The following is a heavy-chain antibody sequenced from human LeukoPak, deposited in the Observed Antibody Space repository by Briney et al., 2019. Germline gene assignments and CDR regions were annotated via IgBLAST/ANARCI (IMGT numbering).Heavy chain of an antibody. CDR1: EFSVGSNY. CDR3: ARDLDDYYDSSGPLGY. D-gene: IGHD3-22*01. Sequence: GGSLRLSCAASEFSVGSNYMTWVRQAPGKGLEWVSLIYSGGSTYYADSVKGRFTISRDNSKNTLYLQMNSLRAEDTAVYYCARDLDDYYDSSGPLGYWGQGTLVTVSS. CDR2: IYSGGST. J-gene: IGHJ4*02. V-gene: IGHV3-66*01.